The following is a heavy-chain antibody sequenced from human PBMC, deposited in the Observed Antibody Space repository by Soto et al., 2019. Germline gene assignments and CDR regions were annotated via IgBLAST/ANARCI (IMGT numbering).Heavy chain of an antibody. CDR2: IWYDGSNK. CDR3: ARGGYCTNGVCYTDQLDY. V-gene: IGHV3-33*01. Sequence: QVQLVESGGGVVQPGRSLRLSCAASGFTFSSYGMHWVRQAPGKGLEWVAVIWYDGSNKYYADSVKGRFTISRDNSKNTLYLQMNSLRAEDTAVYYCARGGYCTNGVCYTDQLDYWGQGTLVTVSS. J-gene: IGHJ4*02. CDR1: GFTFSSYG. D-gene: IGHD2-8*01.